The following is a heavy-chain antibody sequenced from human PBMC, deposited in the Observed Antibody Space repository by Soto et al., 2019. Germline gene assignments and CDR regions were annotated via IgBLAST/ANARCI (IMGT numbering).Heavy chain of an antibody. J-gene: IGHJ6*02. V-gene: IGHV1-18*04. CDR2: ISAYNGNT. CDR3: ARDNGNYDYYYYGMDG. D-gene: IGHD1-7*01. CDR1: GYTFTSYG. Sequence: GASVKVSCKASGYTFTSYGISWVRQAPGQGLEWMGWISAYNGNTNYAQKLQGRVTMTTDTSTSTAYMELRSLRSDDTAVYYCARDNGNYDYYYYGMDGWGQGTTVTAP.